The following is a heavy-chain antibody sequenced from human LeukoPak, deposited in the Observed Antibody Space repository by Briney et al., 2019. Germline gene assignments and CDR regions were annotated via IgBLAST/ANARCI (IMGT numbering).Heavy chain of an antibody. CDR1: GGSFSSGSYY. Sequence: SQTLSLTCTVSGGSFSSGSYYWSWIRQPAGRGLEWVGRIYNSGSTNYNPSLKSRLTISVDTSKNQFSLKLTSVTAADTAVYCCARTRVEAVAGSVGYYFDYWGQGTLVTVSS. J-gene: IGHJ4*02. D-gene: IGHD6-19*01. V-gene: IGHV4-61*02. CDR2: IYNSGST. CDR3: ARTRVEAVAGSVGYYFDY.